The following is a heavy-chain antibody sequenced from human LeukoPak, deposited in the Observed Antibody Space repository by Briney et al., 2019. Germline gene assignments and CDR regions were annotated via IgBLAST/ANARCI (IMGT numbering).Heavy chain of an antibody. J-gene: IGHJ4*02. Sequence: GGSLRLSCAASGFTFSSYGMHWVRQAPGKGLEWVAFIRYDGSNKYYADSVKGRFTISRDNSKNTLYLQMNSLRAEDTAVYYCARVGGIAAAGIHSSDYWGQGTLVTVSS. CDR2: IRYDGSNK. D-gene: IGHD6-13*01. CDR3: ARVGGIAAAGIHSSDY. V-gene: IGHV3-30*02. CDR1: GFTFSSYG.